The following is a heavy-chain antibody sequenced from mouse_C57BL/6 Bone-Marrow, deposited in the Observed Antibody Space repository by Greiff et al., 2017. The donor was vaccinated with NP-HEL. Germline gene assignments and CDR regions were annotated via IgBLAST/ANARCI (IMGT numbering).Heavy chain of an antibody. CDR1: GYTFTSYW. CDR3: AIGGRLRRDYYAMDY. CDR2: IHPSDSDT. D-gene: IGHD2-4*01. J-gene: IGHJ4*01. V-gene: IGHV1-74*01. Sequence: QVQLQQPGAELVKPGASVKVSCKASGYTFTSYWMHWVKQRPGQGLEWIGRIHPSDSDTNYNQKFKGKATLTVDKSSSTAYMQLSSLTSEDSAVYYSAIGGRLRRDYYAMDYWGQGTSVTVSS.